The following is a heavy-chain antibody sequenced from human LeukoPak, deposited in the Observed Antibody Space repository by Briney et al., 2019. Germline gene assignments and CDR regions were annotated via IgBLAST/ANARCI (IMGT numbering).Heavy chain of an antibody. D-gene: IGHD3-22*01. CDR3: ARDGRGDYDYYDSSGDPFHF. CDR1: GFIFSTYS. Sequence: PGGSLRLFCAASGFIFSTYSMNWVRQAPGKGLEWVSSISSSSSYIYYADSVKGRFTISRDNAKNSLYLQMNSLRAEDTAVYYCARDGRGDYDYYDSSGDPFHFWGQGTLVTVSS. CDR2: ISSSSSYI. J-gene: IGHJ4*02. V-gene: IGHV3-21*01.